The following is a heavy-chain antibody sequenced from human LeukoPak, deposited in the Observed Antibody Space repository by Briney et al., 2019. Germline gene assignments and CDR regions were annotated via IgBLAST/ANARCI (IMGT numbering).Heavy chain of an antibody. CDR1: GYTFTSYG. CDR3: ARDTPRYYDFWSGYRGYYGMDV. D-gene: IGHD3-3*01. V-gene: IGHV1-18*01. J-gene: IGHJ6*02. CDR2: ISAYNGNT. Sequence: GASVKVSCKASGYTFTSYGISWVRQAPGQGLEWMGWISAYNGNTNYAQKLQGRVTMTTDTSTSTAYMELRSLRSDDTAVYYCARDTPRYYDFWSGYRGYYGMDVWGRGTTVTVSS.